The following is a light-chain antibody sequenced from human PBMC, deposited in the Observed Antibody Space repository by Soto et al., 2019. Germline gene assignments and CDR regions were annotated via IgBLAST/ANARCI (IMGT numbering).Light chain of an antibody. J-gene: IGKJ1*01. V-gene: IGKV1-39*01. CDR2: AAS. CDR1: QSISSY. Sequence: DIQMTQSPSSLSASVGDRVTITCRASQSISSYLNWYQLKPGKAPKLLIYAASSLQSGVPSRFSGSGSGTDFTLTISSLQPEDFATYSCQQSYSTPWTFGQGTKVEIK. CDR3: QQSYSTPWT.